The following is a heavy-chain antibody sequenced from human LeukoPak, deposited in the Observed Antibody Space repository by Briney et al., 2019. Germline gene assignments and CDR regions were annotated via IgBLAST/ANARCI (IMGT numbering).Heavy chain of an antibody. D-gene: IGHD6-25*01. CDR2: ISSDGTDL. J-gene: IGHJ4*02. Sequence: GGSLRLSCAASGFTFSRSWMHWVRQSPEKGLVWVSRISSDGTDLTYADSVRGRFTISRDNAKNTLYLQMNSLRAEDTAVYYCARDQGGSGPTTYDHWGQGTLVTVSS. CDR3: ARDQGGSGPTTYDH. V-gene: IGHV3-74*03. CDR1: GFTFSRSW.